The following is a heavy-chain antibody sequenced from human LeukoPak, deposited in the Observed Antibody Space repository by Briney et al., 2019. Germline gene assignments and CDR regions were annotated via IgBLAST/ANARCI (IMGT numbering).Heavy chain of an antibody. Sequence: GGSLRLSCAASGFTFSSYAMSWVRQAPGKGLEWVSAISGSGGSTYYADSVKGRFTISRDNSKNTLYLQMNSLGAEDTAVYYCAKLSSGWPTFFDYWGQGTLVTVSS. CDR1: GFTFSSYA. J-gene: IGHJ4*02. D-gene: IGHD6-19*01. CDR2: ISGSGGST. V-gene: IGHV3-23*01. CDR3: AKLSSGWPTFFDY.